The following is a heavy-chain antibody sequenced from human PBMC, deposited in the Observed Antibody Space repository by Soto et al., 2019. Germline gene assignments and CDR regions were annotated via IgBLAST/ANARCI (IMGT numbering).Heavy chain of an antibody. CDR1: GFTFSTYG. V-gene: IGHV3-30*18. D-gene: IGHD3-10*01. J-gene: IGHJ6*02. CDR2: ISYDGSNR. Sequence: QVQLMESGGGVVQPGRSLRLSCAASGFTFSTYGKHWVRQAPGKGLEWVALISYDGSNRNSADSVKGRFTISRDNSKNTLYLQMNSLRVEDTAVYYCAKDEVRTPSLYAMDVWGQGTTVTVSS. CDR3: AKDEVRTPSLYAMDV.